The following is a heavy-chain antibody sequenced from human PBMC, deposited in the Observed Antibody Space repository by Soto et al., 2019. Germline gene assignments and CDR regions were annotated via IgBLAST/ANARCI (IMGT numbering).Heavy chain of an antibody. CDR1: GYTFTTYA. CDR3: SRAGDDCITTSCYMIDY. Sequence: QVQLVQSGVEVKKPGASVKVSCKASGYTFTTYAIHWVRQAPGQRLEWMGWINAGNGKTKYSQKFQDRVTITRDTSATTAYMELSSLTSEDTAVYYCSRAGDDCITTSCYMIDYWGQGTLVTVSS. V-gene: IGHV1-3*01. J-gene: IGHJ4*02. D-gene: IGHD2-2*02. CDR2: INAGNGKT.